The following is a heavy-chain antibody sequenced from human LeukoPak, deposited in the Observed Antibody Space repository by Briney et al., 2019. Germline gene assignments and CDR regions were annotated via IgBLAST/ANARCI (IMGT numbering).Heavy chain of an antibody. V-gene: IGHV3-9*01. D-gene: IGHD6-13*01. CDR2: IGWSSGTI. CDR1: GFTFDDYA. J-gene: IGHJ4*02. Sequence: GGSLRLSCAASGFTFDDYAMHWVRQPPGKGLEGVSGIGWSSGTIGYADSVKGRFTISRDNAKNSLYLQMNSLRAEDTALYYCVKDRAYDSSWLFDYWGQGTLVTVSS. CDR3: VKDRAYDSSWLFDY.